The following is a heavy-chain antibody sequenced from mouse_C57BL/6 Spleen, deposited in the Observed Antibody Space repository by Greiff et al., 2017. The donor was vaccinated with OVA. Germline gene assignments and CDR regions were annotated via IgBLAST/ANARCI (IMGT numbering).Heavy chain of an antibody. CDR3: ARQAPYYYSSSYWYFDV. V-gene: IGHV2-6-1*01. D-gene: IGHD1-1*01. J-gene: IGHJ1*03. CDR2: IWSDGST. CDR1: GFSLTSYG. Sequence: VKLMESGTGLVPPSQSLSITCTVSGFSLTSYGVHWVRQPPGKGLEWLVVIWSDGSTTYNSALKTSLSISKDNSKSQVFLKMNSLQTDDTAMYYCARQAPYYYSSSYWYFDVWGTGTTVTVSS.